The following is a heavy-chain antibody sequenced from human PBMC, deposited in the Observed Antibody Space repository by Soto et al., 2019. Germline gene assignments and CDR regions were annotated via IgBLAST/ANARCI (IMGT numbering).Heavy chain of an antibody. D-gene: IGHD3-16*01. CDR1: GFTFSSYA. CDR3: GKDQPGEPGYYYYGMDA. J-gene: IGHJ6*02. CDR2: ISGSGGST. Sequence: GGSLRLSCAASGFTFSSYAMSWVRQAPGKGLEWVSAISGSGGSTYYADSVKGRFTISRDNSKNTLYLQMNSLRAEDTAVYYCGKDQPGEPGYYYYGMDAWGQGTTVTGSS. V-gene: IGHV3-23*01.